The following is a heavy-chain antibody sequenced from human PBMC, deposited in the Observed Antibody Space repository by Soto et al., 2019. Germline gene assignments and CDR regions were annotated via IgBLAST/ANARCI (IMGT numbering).Heavy chain of an antibody. J-gene: IGHJ4*02. D-gene: IGHD2-21*02. Sequence: QVQLVESGGDVGQPGTSLRLSCAASGFTFSSYAMHWVRQAPGKGLEWVALISFDGGNKYYADSVQGRFTISRDNSKNTLYLQMNSLRAEDTAVYYCARGDLYYCGGDCRLYYFDFWGQGTLVTVSS. CDR2: ISFDGGNK. CDR1: GFTFSSYA. V-gene: IGHV3-30-3*01. CDR3: ARGDLYYCGGDCRLYYFDF.